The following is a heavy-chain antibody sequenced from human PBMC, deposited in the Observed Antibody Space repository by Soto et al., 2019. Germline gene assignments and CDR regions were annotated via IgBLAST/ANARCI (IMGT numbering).Heavy chain of an antibody. CDR2: IIPIVGTG. CDR1: GGTFSNYA. V-gene: IGHV1-69*01. D-gene: IGHD2-2*01. Sequence: QVQLVQSGAEVRKPGSSVTVSCKASGGTFSNYAISWVRQAPGQGLEWMGGIIPIVGTGSYAQKFQGRVTITADEPTNTAYMELSSLRFEDTAVYYCARVVILVPTASTHYYCHMDVWGPGTTVTVSS. J-gene: IGHJ6*02. CDR3: ARVVILVPTASTHYYCHMDV.